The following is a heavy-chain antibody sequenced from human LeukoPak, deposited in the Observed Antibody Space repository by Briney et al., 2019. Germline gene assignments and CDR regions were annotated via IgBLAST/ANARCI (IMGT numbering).Heavy chain of an antibody. CDR3: ARRVIMSATGVPDTWLDP. V-gene: IGHV4-59*08. CDR2: ISYSGGT. D-gene: IGHD2-8*02. CDR1: GGSIDNYY. J-gene: IGHJ5*02. Sequence: SETLSLTCTVSGGSIDNYYWNWIRQPPGKGLEWVGHISYSGGTKYNPSLQSRVTISIDTSKNQFSLNLSSVTAADTAVYYCARRVIMSATGVPDTWLDPWGQGILVTVSS.